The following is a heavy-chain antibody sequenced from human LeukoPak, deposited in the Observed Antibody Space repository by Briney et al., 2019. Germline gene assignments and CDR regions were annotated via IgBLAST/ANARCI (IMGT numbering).Heavy chain of an antibody. J-gene: IGHJ3*02. D-gene: IGHD3-16*01. CDR2: SRNKANSYTT. CDR3: ARVGVWGRYAFDI. V-gene: IGHV3-72*01. CDR1: GFTFSDHY. Sequence: GGSLRLSCAASGFTFSDHYMDWVRQAPGKGLEWVGRSRNKANSYTTEYAASVKARFTISRDDSKNSLYLQMNSLKTEDTAVYYCARVGVWGRYAFDIWGQGTMVTVSS.